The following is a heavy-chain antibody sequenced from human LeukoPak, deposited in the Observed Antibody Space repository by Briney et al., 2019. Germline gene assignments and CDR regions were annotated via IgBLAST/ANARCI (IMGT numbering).Heavy chain of an antibody. D-gene: IGHD6-19*01. V-gene: IGHV3-23*01. CDR1: GFTFSNYA. Sequence: PGGSLTLSCAASGFTFSNYAMSWVRQAPGKGLEWVSGISGSSGSTYNADSVKGRFTISRDNSKNTLYLQVNSLRAEDTAVYYCARASVAGWYYFDYWGQGTLVTVSS. CDR2: ISGSSGST. CDR3: ARASVAGWYYFDY. J-gene: IGHJ4*02.